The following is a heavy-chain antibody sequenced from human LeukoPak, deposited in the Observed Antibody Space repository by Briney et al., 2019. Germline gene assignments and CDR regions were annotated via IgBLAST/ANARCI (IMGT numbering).Heavy chain of an antibody. V-gene: IGHV4-34*01. CDR1: GGSFSGYY. J-gene: IGHJ6*03. D-gene: IGHD3-10*01. CDR2: INHSGST. CDR3: ARHRRTMVRGAYGYYYYMDV. Sequence: SETLSLTCAVYGGSFSGYYWSWIRQPPGKGLEWIGEINHSGSTNYNPSLKSRVTISVDTSKNQFSLKLRSVTAADTAVYYCARHRRTMVRGAYGYYYYMDVWGKGTTVTISS.